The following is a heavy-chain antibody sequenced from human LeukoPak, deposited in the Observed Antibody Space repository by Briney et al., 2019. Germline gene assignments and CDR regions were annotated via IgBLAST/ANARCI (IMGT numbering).Heavy chain of an antibody. CDR2: ISGSGGST. J-gene: IGHJ4*02. D-gene: IGHD5-24*01. CDR3: ASGRWLRSPLYY. V-gene: IGHV3-23*01. Sequence: GGSLRLSCAASGFTFSSYAMSWVRQAPGKGLEWVSAISGSGGSTYYADSVKGRFTISRDNSKNTLYLQMNSLRAEDTAVCYCASGRWLRSPLYYWGQGTLVTVSS. CDR1: GFTFSSYA.